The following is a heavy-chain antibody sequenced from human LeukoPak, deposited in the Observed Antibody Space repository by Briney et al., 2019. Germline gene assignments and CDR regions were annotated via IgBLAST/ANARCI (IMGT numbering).Heavy chain of an antibody. CDR1: GFTFSDYW. CDR3: ARDVRDYDFWGGYSPGLYYYYGMDV. Sequence: SGGSLRLSCAASGFTFSDYWMHWVRQAPGKGLEWVSSISSSSSYIYYADSVKGRFTISRDNAKNSLYLQMNSLRAEDTAVYYCARDVRDYDFWGGYSPGLYYYYGMDVWGQGTTVTVSS. D-gene: IGHD3-3*01. J-gene: IGHJ6*02. V-gene: IGHV3-21*01. CDR2: ISSSSSYI.